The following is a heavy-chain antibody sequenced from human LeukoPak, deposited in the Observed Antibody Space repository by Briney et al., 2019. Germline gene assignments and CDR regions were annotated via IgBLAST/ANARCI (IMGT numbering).Heavy chain of an antibody. D-gene: IGHD6-13*01. Sequence: SETLSLTCTVSGYSISSGYYWGWIRQPPGKGLEWIGSIYHSGSTYYNPSLKSRVTISVDTSKNQFSLKLSSVTAADTAVYYCAREYSSSRYYYYYMDVWGKGTTVTVSS. CDR1: GYSISSGYY. CDR2: IYHSGST. J-gene: IGHJ6*03. CDR3: AREYSSSRYYYYYMDV. V-gene: IGHV4-38-2*02.